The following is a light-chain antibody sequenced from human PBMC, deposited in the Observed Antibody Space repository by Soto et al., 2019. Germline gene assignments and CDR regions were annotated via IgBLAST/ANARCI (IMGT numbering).Light chain of an antibody. Sequence: EIVLTQSPATLSLSPWERATLSCRASQSVSSYLAWYQQKPGQAPSLLIYGASSRATGIPARFSGSGSGTDFTLTITPLEPEDFAVYFCQQYGSSPITFGQGTRLEIK. J-gene: IGKJ5*01. CDR2: GAS. V-gene: IGKV3-20*01. CDR3: QQYGSSPIT. CDR1: QSVSSY.